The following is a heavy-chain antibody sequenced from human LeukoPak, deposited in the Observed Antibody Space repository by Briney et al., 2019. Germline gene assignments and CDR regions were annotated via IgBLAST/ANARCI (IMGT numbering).Heavy chain of an antibody. Sequence: GGSLRLSCAASGFSFSSYGMHWVRQAPGKGLEWVSFIRYDGSNKYYADSVKGRVTISRDNSKNTLYLQMNSLRTEDTAVYYCAKDGEIAADCTNFDQWGQGIPVTVS. D-gene: IGHD6-13*01. V-gene: IGHV3-30*02. J-gene: IGHJ4*02. CDR1: GFSFSSYG. CDR3: AKDGEIAADCTNFDQ. CDR2: IRYDGSNK.